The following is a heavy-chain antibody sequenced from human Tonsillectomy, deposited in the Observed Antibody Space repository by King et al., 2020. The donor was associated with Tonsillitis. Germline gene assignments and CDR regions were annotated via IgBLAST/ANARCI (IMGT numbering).Heavy chain of an antibody. Sequence: VQLQESGPGLVKPSETLSLTCTVSGGSISSYYWSWIRQPPGKGLEWIGYVYYSGSTNYNPSLKSRVTISLDTSKNQFSLELSSLTAADTAVYYCARGYPGTYYFDYWGQGTLVTVSS. CDR2: VYYSGST. V-gene: IGHV4-59*01. CDR3: ARGYPGTYYFDY. D-gene: IGHD3-10*01. CDR1: GGSISSYY. J-gene: IGHJ4*02.